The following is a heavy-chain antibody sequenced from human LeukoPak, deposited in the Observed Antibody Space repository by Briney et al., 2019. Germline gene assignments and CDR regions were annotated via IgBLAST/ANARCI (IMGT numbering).Heavy chain of an antibody. CDR3: ARLSSSPRDY. Sequence: ASLRLSREPSGYTFTGDFIHWGRQAPGQGLGWMGWNNHKSGGTNYAQKCQGRVTMTRDTYLSTAYMEPSTLRAAATAVYSCARLSSSPRDYWGRGTLVTVS. CDR2: NNHKSGGT. V-gene: IGHV1-2*02. CDR1: GYTFTGDF. J-gene: IGHJ4*02. D-gene: IGHD6-13*01.